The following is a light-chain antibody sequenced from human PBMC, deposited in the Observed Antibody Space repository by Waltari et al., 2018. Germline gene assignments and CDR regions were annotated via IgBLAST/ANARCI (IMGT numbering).Light chain of an antibody. CDR1: SSDVGGYNY. CDR3: SSDAGSNNLI. V-gene: IGLV2-8*01. J-gene: IGLJ2*01. CDR2: DVS. Sequence: QSALTQPPSASGSPGQSVTISCTGTSSDVGGYNYVSWYQQHPGKAPKLMIYDVSKRPSGLPDRFSGSKSGNTASLTVSGLQAEDEANYYCSSDAGSNNLIFGGGTKLTVL.